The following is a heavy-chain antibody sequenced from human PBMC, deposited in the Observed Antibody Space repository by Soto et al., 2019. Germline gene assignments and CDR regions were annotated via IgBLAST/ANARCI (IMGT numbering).Heavy chain of an antibody. Sequence: EVQLLESGGGLVQPGGSLRLSCAASGFTFSSYAMSWVRQAPGKGLEWVSAISGSGGSTYYADSVKGRFTIARDNSKNTLYLQMNSLRAEDTAVYYCAKFDVSIVGGYPIDYWGQGTRVTVSS. CDR2: ISGSGGST. CDR3: AKFDVSIVGGYPIDY. J-gene: IGHJ4*02. V-gene: IGHV3-23*01. D-gene: IGHD3-10*01. CDR1: GFTFSSYA.